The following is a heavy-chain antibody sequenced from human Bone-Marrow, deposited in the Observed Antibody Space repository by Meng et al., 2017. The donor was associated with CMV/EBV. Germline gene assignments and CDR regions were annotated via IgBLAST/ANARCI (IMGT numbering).Heavy chain of an antibody. CDR3: ARETAGIAAFDY. Sequence: SETLSLTCTVSGGSISSYYWSWIRQPPGKGLEWIGYIYYSGSTNYNPSLKSRVTISVDTSKNQFSLKLSSVTAADTAVYYCARETAGIAAFDYWGQGTLVTVSS. D-gene: IGHD6-13*01. CDR1: GGSISSYY. CDR2: IYYSGST. J-gene: IGHJ4*02. V-gene: IGHV4-59*01.